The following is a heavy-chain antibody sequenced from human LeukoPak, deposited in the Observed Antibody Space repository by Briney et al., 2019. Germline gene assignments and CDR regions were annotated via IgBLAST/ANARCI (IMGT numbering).Heavy chain of an antibody. V-gene: IGHV1-69*06. J-gene: IGHJ3*02. Sequence: ASVKVSCKASGGTFSSYAISWVRQAPGQGLEWMGGIIPIFGTANYAQKFQGRVTITADKSTSTAYMELSSLRSKDTAVYYCAREIIAAAGKDAFDIWGQGTMVTVSS. CDR1: GGTFSSYA. CDR2: IIPIFGTA. D-gene: IGHD6-13*01. CDR3: AREIIAAAGKDAFDI.